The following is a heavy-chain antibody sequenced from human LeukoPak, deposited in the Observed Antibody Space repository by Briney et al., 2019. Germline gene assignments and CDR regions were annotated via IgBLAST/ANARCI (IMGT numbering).Heavy chain of an antibody. CDR3: ASPEALRYPLRWFDP. D-gene: IGHD3-9*01. V-gene: IGHV3-23*01. J-gene: IGHJ5*02. Sequence: PGGSLRLSCAASGFTFSSYAMTWVRQAPGKGLEWVSAISGSGGSTYYADSVKGRFTVSGDNSKNTLYLQMNSLRAEDTAVYYCASPEALRYPLRWFDPWGQGTLVTVSS. CDR2: ISGSGGST. CDR1: GFTFSSYA.